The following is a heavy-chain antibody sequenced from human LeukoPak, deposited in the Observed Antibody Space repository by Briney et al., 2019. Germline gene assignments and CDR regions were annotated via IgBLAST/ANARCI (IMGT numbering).Heavy chain of an antibody. CDR1: GDSVSSNSVT. CDR2: TYYRSKWYN. J-gene: IGHJ4*02. CDR3: AREDDSSGYYYVGLDY. V-gene: IGHV6-1*01. Sequence: SQILSLTCAISGDSVSSNSVTWNWIRQSPSRGLEWLGRTYYRSKWYNDYAVSVKSRITINPDTSKNQFSLQLNSVTPEDTAVYYCAREDDSSGYYYVGLDYWGQGTLVTVSS. D-gene: IGHD3-22*01.